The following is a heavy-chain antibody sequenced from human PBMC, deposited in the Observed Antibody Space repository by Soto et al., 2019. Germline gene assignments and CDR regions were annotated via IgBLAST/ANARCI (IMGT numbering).Heavy chain of an antibody. CDR2: ISGSSHDT. J-gene: IGHJ4*02. CDR3: AKDGTHLWSKQYYFDA. V-gene: IGHV3-11*06. D-gene: IGHD1-26*01. CDR1: GFTFSDDY. Sequence: GGSLRLSCAASGFTFSDDYMNWLRQAPGKGLEWVAYISGSSHDTNYVDSVKGRFTISRDNAKNSLYLQMNSLRAEDTAVYYCAKDGTHLWSKQYYFDAWGQGARVTVSS.